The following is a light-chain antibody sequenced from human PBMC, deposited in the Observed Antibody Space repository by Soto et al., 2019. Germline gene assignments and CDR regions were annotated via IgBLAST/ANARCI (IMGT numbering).Light chain of an antibody. CDR3: CSYAASSTFGV. CDR2: EVN. J-gene: IGLJ1*01. CDR1: SSDVGRYNL. Sequence: QSALTQPASVSGSPGQSITISCTGTSSDVGRYNLVSWYQQHPGKAPKLMIYEVNKRPSGVSNRFSGSNSGNTASLTISGLQAEDVADYYCCSYAASSTFGVFGTGTKVTVL. V-gene: IGLV2-23*02.